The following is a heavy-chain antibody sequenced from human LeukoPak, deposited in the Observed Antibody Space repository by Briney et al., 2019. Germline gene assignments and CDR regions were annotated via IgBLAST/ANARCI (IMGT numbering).Heavy chain of an antibody. CDR2: ISSGTSYI. CDR3: ARDPTSSWETAFDI. CDR1: GFTFNTYT. V-gene: IGHV3-21*01. J-gene: IGHJ3*02. D-gene: IGHD1-26*01. Sequence: GGSLRLSCAASGFTFNTYTMNWVRQAPGKGLELVSSISSGTSYIYYADSVKGRFTISRDNAKNSLYLQMNSLRAEDTAVYYCARDPTSSWETAFDIWGQGTMVTVSS.